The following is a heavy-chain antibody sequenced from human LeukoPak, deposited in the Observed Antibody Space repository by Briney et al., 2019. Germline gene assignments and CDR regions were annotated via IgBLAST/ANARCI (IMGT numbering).Heavy chain of an antibody. Sequence: GGSLRLSCAASGFTFSSYSMNWVRQAPGKGLEWVSSISSSSSYIYYADSVKGRFTISRDNAKNSLYLQMNSLRAEDTAVYYCASYNYDYVWGSSPDLDYWGLGTLVTVSS. CDR1: GFTFSSYS. V-gene: IGHV3-21*01. J-gene: IGHJ4*02. D-gene: IGHD3-16*01. CDR3: ASYNYDYVWGSSPDLDY. CDR2: ISSSSSYI.